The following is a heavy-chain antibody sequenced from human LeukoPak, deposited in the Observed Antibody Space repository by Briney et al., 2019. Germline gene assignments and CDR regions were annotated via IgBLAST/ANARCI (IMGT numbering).Heavy chain of an antibody. V-gene: IGHV4-39*07. J-gene: IGHJ4*02. Sequence: SETLSLTCTVSGGSISSSSYYWGWIRQPPGKGLGWIGSIYYSGSTYYNPSLKSRVTISVDTSKNQFSLKLSSVTAADTAVYYCAQTMVRGAGYFDYWGQGTLVTVSS. CDR3: AQTMVRGAGYFDY. CDR1: GGSISSSSYY. CDR2: IYYSGST. D-gene: IGHD3-10*01.